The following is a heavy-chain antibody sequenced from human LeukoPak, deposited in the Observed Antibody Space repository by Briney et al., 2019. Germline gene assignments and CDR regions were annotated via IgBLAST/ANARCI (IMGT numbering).Heavy chain of an antibody. Sequence: PGGSLRLSCVASGFTFGEYWMSWVRQAPGKGLEWVANIKLDGSEKNYVDSVKGRFTISRDNTKNSLYLQVNSLRAEDTAVFYCARDQYDTWSRRGNFDSWGQGTLVIVSS. V-gene: IGHV3-7*03. J-gene: IGHJ4*02. CDR3: ARDQYDTWSRRGNFDS. D-gene: IGHD3-3*01. CDR1: GFTFGEYW. CDR2: IKLDGSEK.